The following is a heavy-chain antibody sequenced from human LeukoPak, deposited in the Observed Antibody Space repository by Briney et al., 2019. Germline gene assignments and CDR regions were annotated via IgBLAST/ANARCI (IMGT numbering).Heavy chain of an antibody. D-gene: IGHD5-12*01. CDR3: AKCGNSGCHLIDY. CDR2: IYSGGST. V-gene: IGHV3-53*01. Sequence: GGSLRLSCAASGFTVSSNYMSWVRQAPGKGLEWVSVIYSGGSTYYADSVKGRFTISRDNSKNTLYLQMNSLRAEDTAVYYCAKCGNSGCHLIDYWGQGTLVTVSS. J-gene: IGHJ4*02. CDR1: GFTVSSNY.